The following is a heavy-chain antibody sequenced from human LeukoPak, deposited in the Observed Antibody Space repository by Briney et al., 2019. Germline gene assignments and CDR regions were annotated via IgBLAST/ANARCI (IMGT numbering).Heavy chain of an antibody. CDR1: GGTFSSYA. J-gene: IGHJ3*02. D-gene: IGHD6-13*01. CDR3: ASTYSSSWYEDAFDI. CDR2: IIPIFGTA. Sequence: GSSVKLSCKASGGTFSSYAISWVRQAPGQGLEWMGGIIPIFGTANYAQKFQGRVTITADKSTSTAYMELSSLRSEDTAVYYCASTYSSSWYEDAFDIWGQGTMVTVSS. V-gene: IGHV1-69*06.